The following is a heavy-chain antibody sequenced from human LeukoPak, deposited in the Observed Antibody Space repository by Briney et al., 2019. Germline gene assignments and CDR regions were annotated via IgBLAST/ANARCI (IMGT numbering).Heavy chain of an antibody. CDR1: GXSFTSYW. J-gene: IGHJ3*02. Sequence: GESLKISCEGSGXSFTSYWSAWVRQMPGKGLEWMGIIYPGDSDTKYSPSFQGQVTISADKSITTAYLQWSSLKASDTAMYYCASSRIVGATDAFDIWGQGTMVTVSS. D-gene: IGHD1-26*01. V-gene: IGHV5-51*01. CDR2: IYPGDSDT. CDR3: ASSRIVGATDAFDI.